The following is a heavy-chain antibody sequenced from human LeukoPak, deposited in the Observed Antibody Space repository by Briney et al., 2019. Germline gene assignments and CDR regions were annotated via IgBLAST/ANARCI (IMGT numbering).Heavy chain of an antibody. CDR3: ARDMRSSTTYYDFWSGYPAPYYFDY. Sequence: PGGSLRLSCAASGFTFSSYWMSWVRQAPGKGLEWVAHIKQDGSEKYYVDSVKGRFTISRDNAKNSLYLQMNSLRAEDTAVYYCARDMRSSTTYYDFWSGYPAPYYFDYWGQGTLVTVSS. D-gene: IGHD3-3*01. CDR1: GFTFSSYW. V-gene: IGHV3-7*01. CDR2: IKQDGSEK. J-gene: IGHJ4*02.